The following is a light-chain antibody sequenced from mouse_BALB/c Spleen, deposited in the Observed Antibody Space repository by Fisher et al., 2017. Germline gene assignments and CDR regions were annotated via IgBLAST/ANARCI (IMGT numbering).Light chain of an antibody. CDR1: SSVSSSY. CDR3: HQWSSYPWT. Sequence: DIVMTQSPALMSASPGEKVTMTCRASSSVSSSYLHWYQQKSGASPKLWIYSTSNLASGVPARFSGSGSGTSYSLKISSVEAEDAADYYCHQWSSYPWTFGGGTKLEIK. CDR2: STS. V-gene: IGKV4-57-1*01. J-gene: IGKJ1*01.